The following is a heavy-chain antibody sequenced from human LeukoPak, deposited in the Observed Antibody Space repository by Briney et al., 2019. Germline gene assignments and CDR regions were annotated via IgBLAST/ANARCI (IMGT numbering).Heavy chain of an antibody. V-gene: IGHV3-7*01. CDR3: ARDLAYSNYPDAFDI. CDR1: GFTFSSYW. D-gene: IGHD4-11*01. Sequence: GGSLRLSCAASGFTFSSYWMSWVPQAPGKGLEWVANIEQDGSEKYYVDSVKGRFTISRDNAKNSLYLQMNSLRAKDTAVYYCARDLAYSNYPDAFDIWGQGTMVTVSS. CDR2: IEQDGSEK. J-gene: IGHJ3*02.